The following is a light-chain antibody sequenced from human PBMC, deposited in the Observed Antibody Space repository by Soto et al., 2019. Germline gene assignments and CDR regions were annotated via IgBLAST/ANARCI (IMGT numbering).Light chain of an antibody. CDR1: QTITSN. V-gene: IGKV3-15*01. Sequence: EIVMTQSPATLSVSPGERATLSCRASQTITSNLAWYQRKPGQAPRLLIYGASTRATGIPARFSGSGSGTEFTLTISSLQSEDFEVYYCQQYNRGPVTFGQGTKVEIK. CDR2: GAS. CDR3: QQYNRGPVT. J-gene: IGKJ1*01.